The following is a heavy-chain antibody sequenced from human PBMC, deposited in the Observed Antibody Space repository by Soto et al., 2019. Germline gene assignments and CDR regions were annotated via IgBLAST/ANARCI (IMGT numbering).Heavy chain of an antibody. J-gene: IGHJ4*02. D-gene: IGHD6-13*01. CDR1: GDTFSIYT. CDR3: ARDRDNSNWPNFDS. V-gene: IGHV1-69*02. Sequence: QVQLVQSGSEVKKPGSSVRVSCKTSGDTFSIYTISWVRQAPGQGLEWMGRVLPFLDITSYSQRFQGRVTIHADRSTTTAYMELTSLRSEDTAVYYCARDRDNSNWPNFDSWGQGTLVTVSS. CDR2: VLPFLDIT.